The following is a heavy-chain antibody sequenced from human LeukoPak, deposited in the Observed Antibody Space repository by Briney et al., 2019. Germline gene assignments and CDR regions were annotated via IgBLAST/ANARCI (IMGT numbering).Heavy chain of an antibody. V-gene: IGHV1-46*01. D-gene: IGHD5-24*01. CDR3: ARESLEMATNAFDI. CDR1: GYTFTRYY. CDR2: INPPSGTT. Sequence: GASVTVSCTASGYTFTRYYIHWVRQAPGQGLEWMGTINPPSGTTTYAQKFQGRVTLTRDTATSTVYMELSSLRSEDTAFYYCARESLEMATNAFDIWGQGTMVTVSS. J-gene: IGHJ3*02.